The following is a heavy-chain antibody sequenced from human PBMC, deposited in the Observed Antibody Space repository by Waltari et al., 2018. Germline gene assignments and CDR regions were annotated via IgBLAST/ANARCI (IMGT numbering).Heavy chain of an antibody. V-gene: IGHV1-8*01. Sequence: QVQLVQSGAEVKKPGASVKVSCKASGYTFTSSDINWVRQATGQGLEWMGWMNPNSGNTGYAQKFQGRVTMTRNTSISTAYMELSSLRSEDTAVYYCARARTMVRGVAFDPWGQGTLVTVSS. D-gene: IGHD3-10*01. CDR1: GYTFTSSD. CDR3: ARARTMVRGVAFDP. J-gene: IGHJ5*02. CDR2: MNPNSGNT.